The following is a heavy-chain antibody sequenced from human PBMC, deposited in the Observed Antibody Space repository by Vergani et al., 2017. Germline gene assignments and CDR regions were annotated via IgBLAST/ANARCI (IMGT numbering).Heavy chain of an antibody. V-gene: IGHV3-9*01. Sequence: EVQLVESGGGLVQPGRSLRLSCAASGFTFDDYAMHWVRQAPGKGLEWVSGINWNSDSIAYADSVKGRFTISRDNAKNSLYLQMNSLRAEDTALYYCVKDIAASGNYWDVDLWGRGTLVTVSS. J-gene: IGHJ2*01. D-gene: IGHD6-13*01. CDR2: INWNSDSI. CDR3: VKDIAASGNYWDVDL. CDR1: GFTFDDYA.